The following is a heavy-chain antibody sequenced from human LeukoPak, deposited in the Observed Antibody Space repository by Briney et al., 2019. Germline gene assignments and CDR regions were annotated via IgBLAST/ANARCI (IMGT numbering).Heavy chain of an antibody. V-gene: IGHV3-30*18. CDR1: GFTFSSYG. CDR2: ISYDGSNK. J-gene: IGHJ4*02. Sequence: PGRSLRLSCAASGFTFSSYGMHWVRQAPGKGLEWVAVISYDGSNKYYADSVKGRFTISRDNSKNTLYLQMNSLRAADTAVYYCAKGFYDSSGYPLGGFDYWGQGTLVTVSS. D-gene: IGHD3-22*01. CDR3: AKGFYDSSGYPLGGFDY.